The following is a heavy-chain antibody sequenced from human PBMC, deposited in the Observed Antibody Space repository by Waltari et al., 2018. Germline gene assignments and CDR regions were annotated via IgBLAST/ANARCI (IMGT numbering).Heavy chain of an antibody. D-gene: IGHD1-26*01. CDR2: INSDGIST. Sequence: EVQLVESGGGLVQPGGSLRLSCAASGFTFSSYWMPWVRQPPGKGLLWVSRINSDGISTNYADSVKGRFTVSRDNAKNTLYLQMNSLRAEDTAVYYCTRGRTGLTQIVEDWGQGTLVTVSS. CDR3: TRGRTGLTQIVED. CDR1: GFTFSSYW. V-gene: IGHV3-74*01. J-gene: IGHJ4*02.